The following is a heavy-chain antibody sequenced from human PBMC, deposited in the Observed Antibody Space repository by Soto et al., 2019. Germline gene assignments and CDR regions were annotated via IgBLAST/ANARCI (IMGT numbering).Heavy chain of an antibody. CDR2: IYYSGST. J-gene: IGHJ6*02. CDR3: ASHSYGSGTDYYYYYGMDV. V-gene: IGHV4-39*01. Sequence: SETLSLTCTVSGGSISSSSYYWGWIRQPPGKGLEWIGSIYYSGSTYYNPSLKSRVTISVDTTKNQFSLKLSSVTAADTAVYYCASHSYGSGTDYYYYYGMDVWGQGTTVTVSS. CDR1: GGSISSSSYY. D-gene: IGHD3-10*01.